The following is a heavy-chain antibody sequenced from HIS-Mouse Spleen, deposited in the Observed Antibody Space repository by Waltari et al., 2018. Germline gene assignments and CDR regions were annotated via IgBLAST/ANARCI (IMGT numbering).Heavy chain of an antibody. J-gene: IGHJ4*02. CDR1: GYTFTGYY. Sequence: QVQLVQSGAEVKKPGASVKVSCKASGYTFTGYYMHWVRQAPGQGLEWMGWINPNSGGPNDAQKFQGRVTMTRETSISTAYMELSRLRSDETAVYYCARAVHYYDSSGYYFDYWGQGTLVTVSS. V-gene: IGHV1-2*02. D-gene: IGHD3-22*01. CDR2: INPNSGGP. CDR3: ARAVHYYDSSGYYFDY.